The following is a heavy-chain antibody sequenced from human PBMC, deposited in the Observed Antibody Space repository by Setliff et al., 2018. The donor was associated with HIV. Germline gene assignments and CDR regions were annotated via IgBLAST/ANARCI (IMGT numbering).Heavy chain of an antibody. V-gene: IGHV4-61*02. CDR3: ARDRYDSSGYRNRALDI. D-gene: IGHD3-22*01. CDR2: LHLSGDT. Sequence: SETLSLTCTVSGDSINSGTYYWSWIRQPAGKGLEWIGRLHLSGDTNYNPSLKSRVTMSVDTSRNQFSLNLTSVTAADTAVYYCARDRYDSSGYRNRALDIWGQGTMVTVSS. CDR1: GDSINSGTYY. J-gene: IGHJ3*02.